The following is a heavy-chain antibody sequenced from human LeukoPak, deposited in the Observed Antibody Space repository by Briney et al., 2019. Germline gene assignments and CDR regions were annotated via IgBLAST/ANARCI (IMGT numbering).Heavy chain of an antibody. J-gene: IGHJ4*02. V-gene: IGHV1-18*01. D-gene: IGHD6-13*01. CDR1: GYTFTSYG. CDR2: ISAYNGNT. Sequence: ASVKVSCKASGYTFTSYGISWVRQAPGQGLEWVGWISAYNGNTNYAQKLQGRVTMSTDTSTSTAYMELRSLRSDDTAVYYCARDQSIAAAGTSDYWGQGTLVTVSS. CDR3: ARDQSIAAAGTSDY.